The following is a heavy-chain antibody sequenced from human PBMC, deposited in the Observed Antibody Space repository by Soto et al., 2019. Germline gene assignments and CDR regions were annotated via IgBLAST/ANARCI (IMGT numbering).Heavy chain of an antibody. D-gene: IGHD6-25*01. Sequence: EEQLVESGGGLVQPGGSLRLSCAASGFIFSNFWIDWVCQAPGKGLEWVAKINQDGSEKYYVDSVKGRFTISRDNAKNSLYLQMNSLRAEDTAVYYCAVLSIAAVVDFWGQGTLITVSS. J-gene: IGHJ4*02. CDR1: GFIFSNFW. V-gene: IGHV3-7*01. CDR2: INQDGSEK. CDR3: AVLSIAAVVDF.